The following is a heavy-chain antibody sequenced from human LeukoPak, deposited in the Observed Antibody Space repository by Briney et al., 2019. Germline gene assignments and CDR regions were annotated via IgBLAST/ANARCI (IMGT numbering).Heavy chain of an antibody. J-gene: IGHJ4*02. CDR1: GYTFTSYG. D-gene: IGHD6-6*01. Sequence: ASVTVSCKASGYTFTSYGISWVRQAPGQGLEWMGIINPSGGSTSYAQKFRGRVTMTRDTSTSTVYMELSSLRSEDTAVYYCAREEASEQLAPDYWGQGTLVTVSS. CDR2: INPSGGST. CDR3: AREEASEQLAPDY. V-gene: IGHV1-46*01.